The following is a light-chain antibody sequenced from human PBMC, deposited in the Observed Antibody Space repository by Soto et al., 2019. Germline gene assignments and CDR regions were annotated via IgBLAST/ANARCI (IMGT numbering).Light chain of an antibody. CDR2: SAS. J-gene: IGKJ2*01. Sequence: DLQMTQSPSSLSASVGDRVTVSCRASQSINSYLHWYQQKPGKAPTLLIYSASSLEEGVPSRFSGGGSGTEFTLTISSLQPEDFATYSCQQTYTTPYTFGQGTKLEIK. V-gene: IGKV1-39*01. CDR1: QSINSY. CDR3: QQTYTTPYT.